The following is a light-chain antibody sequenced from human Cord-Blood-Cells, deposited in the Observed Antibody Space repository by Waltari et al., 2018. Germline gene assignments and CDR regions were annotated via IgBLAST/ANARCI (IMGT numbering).Light chain of an antibody. CDR2: DAS. V-gene: IGKV3-11*01. CDR1: QSVSSY. Sequence: DIVLTQSPATLSLSPGESATLSGKASQSVSSYLAWYQQKPGQAPRLLIYDASNRATGIPARFSGSGSGTDFTHTISSLEPEDCAVYYCQQRSNWPPFTFGPGTKVDIK. CDR3: QQRSNWPPFT. J-gene: IGKJ3*01.